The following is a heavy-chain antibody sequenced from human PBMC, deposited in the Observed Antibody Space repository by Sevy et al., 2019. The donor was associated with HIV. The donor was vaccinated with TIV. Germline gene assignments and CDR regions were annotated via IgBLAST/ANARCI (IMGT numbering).Heavy chain of an antibody. CDR3: ANVIRISSSGHFDY. V-gene: IGHV3-9*01. J-gene: IGHJ4*02. Sequence: GGSLRLSCAASGFTFDDYAMHWVRQAPGKGLEWVSGITWNGGTVDYAYSVKGRFTISRDNAKNSLYMHMNSLRTEDTALYYCANVIRISSSGHFDYWGQGTLVTVSS. CDR1: GFTFDDYA. D-gene: IGHD2-15*01. CDR2: ITWNGGTV.